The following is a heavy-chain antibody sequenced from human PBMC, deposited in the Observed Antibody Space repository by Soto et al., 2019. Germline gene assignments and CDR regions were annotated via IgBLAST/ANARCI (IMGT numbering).Heavy chain of an antibody. CDR2: ISSNGGSA. CDR3: VKDLRPDGGDSVAVGPDY. J-gene: IGHJ4*02. CDR1: GFTFSSYG. D-gene: IGHD2-21*02. Sequence: PGGSLRLSCSASGFTFSSYGMHWVRQAPGKGLEYVSVISSNGGSAYYADSVKGRFTISRDNSKNTLYLQMSSLRPEDTAIYYCVKDLRPDGGDSVAVGPDYWGQGTLVTVSS. V-gene: IGHV3-64D*08.